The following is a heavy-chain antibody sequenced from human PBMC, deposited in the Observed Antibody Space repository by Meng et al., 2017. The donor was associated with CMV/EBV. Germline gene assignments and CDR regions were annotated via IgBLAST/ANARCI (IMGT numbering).Heavy chain of an antibody. Sequence: LSCSAFGFTFSNYWVHWVRQAPGKGLEWVSRINRYANLIDYAGSVRGRFTVSRDSARDTVYLQMHSLRFEDTAVYHCARDFGGGDDYWGQGTLVTVSS. CDR1: GFTFSNYW. V-gene: IGHV3-74*01. J-gene: IGHJ4*02. D-gene: IGHD3-10*01. CDR3: ARDFGGGDDY. CDR2: INRYANLI.